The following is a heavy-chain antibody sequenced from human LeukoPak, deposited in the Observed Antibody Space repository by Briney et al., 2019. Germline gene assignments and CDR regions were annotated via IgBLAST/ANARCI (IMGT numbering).Heavy chain of an antibody. CDR2: INHGGPT. D-gene: IGHD6-19*01. CDR3: ASQGSDSGWFYF. V-gene: IGHV4-34*01. CDR1: GGSFTDYY. J-gene: IGHJ4*02. Sequence: SETLSLTCAVYGGSFTDYYWSWIRQPPGRGLEWIGEINHGGPTNYNPSLKSRVTISIDTSKNQFSLKVNSVTAADTAIYYCASQGSDSGWFYFWGQGTLVTVSS.